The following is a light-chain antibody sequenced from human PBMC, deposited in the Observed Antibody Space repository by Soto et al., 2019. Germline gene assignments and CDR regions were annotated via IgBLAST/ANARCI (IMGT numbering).Light chain of an antibody. Sequence: QSVLTQSSSASASLGSSVKLTCTLSSGHSSYIIAWHQQQPGKAPRYLMKLEGSGSYNKGSGVPDRFSGSSSGADRYLTISNLRFEDEADYYCETWDSNTWVFGGGTKVTVL. CDR1: SGHSSYI. CDR2: LEGSGSY. J-gene: IGLJ3*02. V-gene: IGLV4-60*02. CDR3: ETWDSNTWV.